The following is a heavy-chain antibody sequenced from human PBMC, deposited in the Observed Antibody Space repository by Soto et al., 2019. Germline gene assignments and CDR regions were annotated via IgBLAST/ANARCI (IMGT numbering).Heavy chain of an antibody. CDR3: VKGRLRGLDNANFDH. V-gene: IGHV3-23*04. D-gene: IGHD4-17*01. Sequence: EVQLVVTGGGLVKPGGSLRLSCSASGFTLSNYAMSWVRQVPGKGLQWVSVVSGAGITTKYADSVKGRFTVSRDNSKNTLSLQLDSLRVEDTGIYFCVKGRLRGLDNANFDHWGQGTLVTVSS. J-gene: IGHJ4*02. CDR2: VSGAGITT. CDR1: GFTLSNYA.